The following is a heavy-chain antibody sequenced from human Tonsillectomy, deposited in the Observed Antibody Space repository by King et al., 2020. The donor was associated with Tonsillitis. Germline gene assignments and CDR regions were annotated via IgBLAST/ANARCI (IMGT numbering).Heavy chain of an antibody. J-gene: IGHJ4*02. CDR3: ARGGGYGSGSYYFDY. V-gene: IGHV3-30*01. CDR2: ISYDGSNK. Sequence: VQLVESGGGVVQPGRSLRLSCAASGFTFSSYAMHWVRQAPGKGLEWVAVISYDGSNKYYADSVKGRFTISRDNSKNTLYLQMNSLRAEDTAGYYCARGGGYGSGSYYFDYWGQGTLVTVSS. D-gene: IGHD3-10*01. CDR1: GFTFSSYA.